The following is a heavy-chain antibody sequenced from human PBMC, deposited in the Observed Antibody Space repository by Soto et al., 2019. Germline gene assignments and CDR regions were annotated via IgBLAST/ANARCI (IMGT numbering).Heavy chain of an antibody. J-gene: IGHJ5*02. CDR1: GFTLGSHR. V-gene: IGHV3-74*01. Sequence: GGSLRLSFAASGFTLGSHRIHWVRQPPGKGLEWVSRIDTDGGGTSYADSVKGRFTISTDNAKNTVYLQMNGLRAEDTAVYYCATVFDLWGQGTLVTVSS. CDR2: IDTDGGGT. CDR3: ATVFDL.